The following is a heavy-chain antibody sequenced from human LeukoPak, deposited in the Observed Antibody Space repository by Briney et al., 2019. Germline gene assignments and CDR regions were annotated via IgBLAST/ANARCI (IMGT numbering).Heavy chain of an antibody. CDR1: GFTFSSHA. CDR3: AKSNYCYDSSGYLDY. J-gene: IGHJ4*02. D-gene: IGHD3-22*01. V-gene: IGHV3-23*01. CDR2: ITGSGGST. Sequence: GGSLRLSCAASGFTFSSHAMTWVRQAPGKGLEWVSAITGSGGSTYYADSVKGRFTISRDISRNTLHLQMNSLRAEDTAVYYCAKSNYCYDSSGYLDYWGQGTLVTVSS.